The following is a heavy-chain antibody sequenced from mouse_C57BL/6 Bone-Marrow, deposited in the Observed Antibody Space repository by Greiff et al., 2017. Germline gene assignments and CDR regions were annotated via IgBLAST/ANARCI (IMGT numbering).Heavy chain of an antibody. D-gene: IGHD1-1*01. J-gene: IGHJ4*01. CDR2: INPYNGGT. Sequence: VKLQQSGPVLVKPGASVKMSCKASGYTFTDYYMNWVKQSHGKSLEWIGVINPYNGGTSYNQKFKGKATLTVDNSSSTAYMELNSLTSEDSAVYYCARSLITTVVATDYYAMDYWGQGTSVTVSS. V-gene: IGHV1-19*01. CDR1: GYTFTDYY. CDR3: ARSLITTVVATDYYAMDY.